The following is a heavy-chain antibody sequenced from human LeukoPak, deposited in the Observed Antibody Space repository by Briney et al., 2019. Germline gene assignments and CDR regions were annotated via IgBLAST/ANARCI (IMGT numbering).Heavy chain of an antibody. V-gene: IGHV4-39*01. CDR3: ARHRYYYRSGSYYGAPYYMDV. Sequence: SETLSLTCTVSGGSISNSRNYWAWIRQPPGRGLEWIETIHYSGSTYYNASLKSRLIISIDTSKSQFSLKLSSVTAADTAVYYCARHRYYYRSGSYYGAPYYMDVWGKGTAVTISS. CDR1: GGSISNSRNY. D-gene: IGHD3-10*01. CDR2: IHYSGST. J-gene: IGHJ6*03.